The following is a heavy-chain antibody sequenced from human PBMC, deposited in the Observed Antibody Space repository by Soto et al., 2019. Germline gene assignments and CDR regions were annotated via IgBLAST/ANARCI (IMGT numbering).Heavy chain of an antibody. V-gene: IGHV3-21*01. CDR3: ARDLDEIMITFGGVIAHDAFDI. CDR2: ISSSSSYI. CDR1: GFTFSSYS. D-gene: IGHD3-16*02. Sequence: GGSLRLSCAASGFTFSSYSMNWVRQAPGKGLEWVSSISSSSSYIYCADSVKGRFTISRDNAKNSLYLQMNSLRTEDTAVYYCARDLDEIMITFGGVIAHDAFDIWGQGTMVTVSS. J-gene: IGHJ3*02.